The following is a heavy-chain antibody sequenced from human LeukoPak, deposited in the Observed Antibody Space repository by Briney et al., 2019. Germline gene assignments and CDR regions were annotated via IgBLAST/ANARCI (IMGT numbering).Heavy chain of an antibody. Sequence: GGSLRLSCAASGFTLSGYWMSWVRQAPGRGLEWVANIKKDGSERYYVDFVKGRFTISRDNAKNSVYLQMNSLRVEDTAMYYCATISSPLDYWGQGTLVTVSS. D-gene: IGHD2-15*01. J-gene: IGHJ4*02. CDR3: ATISSPLDY. V-gene: IGHV3-7*01. CDR2: IKKDGSER. CDR1: GFTLSGYW.